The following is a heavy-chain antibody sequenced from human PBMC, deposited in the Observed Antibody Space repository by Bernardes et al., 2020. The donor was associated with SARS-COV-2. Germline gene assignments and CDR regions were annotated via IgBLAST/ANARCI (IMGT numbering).Heavy chain of an antibody. V-gene: IGHV1-18*01. D-gene: IGHD2-15*01. CDR3: ARDRFVVVVAATHNYYYYGMDV. J-gene: IGHJ6*02. CDR1: GYTFTSYG. CDR2: ISAYNGNT. Sequence: ASVKVSCKASGYTFTSYGISWVRQAPGQGLEWMGWISAYNGNTNYAQKLQGRVTMTTDTSTSTAYMELRSLRSDDTAVYYCARDRFVVVVAATHNYYYYGMDVWGQGTTVTVSS.